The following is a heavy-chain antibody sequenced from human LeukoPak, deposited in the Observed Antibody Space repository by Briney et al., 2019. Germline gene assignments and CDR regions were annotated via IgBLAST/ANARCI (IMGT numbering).Heavy chain of an antibody. CDR3: ARGARKQWLDYYFDY. CDR1: GFTVSSNY. J-gene: IGHJ4*02. V-gene: IGHV3-33*08. D-gene: IGHD6-19*01. Sequence: PGGSLRLSCAASGFTVSSNYMSWVRQAPGKGLEWVAVIWYDGSNKYYADSVKGRFTISRDNSKNTLYLQMNSLRAEDTAVYYCARGARKQWLDYYFDYWGQGTLVTVSS. CDR2: IWYDGSNK.